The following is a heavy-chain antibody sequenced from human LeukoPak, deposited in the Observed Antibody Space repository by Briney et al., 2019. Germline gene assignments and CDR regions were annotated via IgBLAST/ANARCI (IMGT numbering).Heavy chain of an antibody. D-gene: IGHD2-2*01. CDR2: VCGSGDST. Sequence: GGSLRLSCAASGFTFSNYAMSWVRQAPRKGQEWVSGVCGSGDSTYYADSVKGRFTISRDISNNTLYLQMNSLRAEDTAVYYGEKYAAGWLPAAMYYFDYWGQGTLVTVSS. CDR3: EKYAAGWLPAAMYYFDY. V-gene: IGHV3-23*01. CDR1: GFTFSNYA. J-gene: IGHJ4*02.